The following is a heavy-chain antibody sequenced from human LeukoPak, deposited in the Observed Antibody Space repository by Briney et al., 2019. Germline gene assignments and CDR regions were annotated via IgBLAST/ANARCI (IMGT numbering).Heavy chain of an antibody. CDR3: ARDHYDSSGYPHYYFDY. V-gene: IGHV1-18*01. D-gene: IGHD3-22*01. J-gene: IGHJ4*02. Sequence: GASVKVSCKASGYTFTSYGISWVRQAPGQGLEWMGWISAYNGNTNYAQKLHGRVTMTTDTSTSTAYMELRSLRSDDTAVYYCARDHYDSSGYPHYYFDYWGQGTLVTVSS. CDR2: ISAYNGNT. CDR1: GYTFTSYG.